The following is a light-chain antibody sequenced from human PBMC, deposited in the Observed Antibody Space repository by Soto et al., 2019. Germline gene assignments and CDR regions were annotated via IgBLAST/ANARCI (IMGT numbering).Light chain of an antibody. Sequence: EIALTQSPGTLASSPDEGATLSCRASQSGSKNLAWYQQEPGQAPRLLIYGESSRATGIPDSFNGSESETDFTLTISRREPEDSAEYYCQQYGGSPQTFGQGTKVEIK. J-gene: IGKJ1*01. V-gene: IGKV3-20*01. CDR3: QQYGGSPQT. CDR2: GES. CDR1: QSGSKN.